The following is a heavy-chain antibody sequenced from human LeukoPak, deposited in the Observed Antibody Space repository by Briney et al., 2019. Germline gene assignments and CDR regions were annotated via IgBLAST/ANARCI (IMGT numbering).Heavy chain of an antibody. Sequence: ASVKVSCRASGGTFSSYAISWVRRAPGQGLEWMGGIIPIFGTANYAQKFQGRVTITADESTSTAYMELSSLRSEDTAVYYCAREGERDCSSTSCYLGYWGQGTLVTVSS. D-gene: IGHD2-2*01. J-gene: IGHJ4*02. CDR2: IIPIFGTA. V-gene: IGHV1-69*13. CDR3: AREGERDCSSTSCYLGY. CDR1: GGTFSSYA.